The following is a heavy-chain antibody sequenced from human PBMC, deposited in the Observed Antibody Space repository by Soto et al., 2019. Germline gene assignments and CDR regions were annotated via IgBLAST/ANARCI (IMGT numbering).Heavy chain of an antibody. CDR1: GFTFSSYG. J-gene: IGHJ6*02. CDR2: ISYDGSNK. D-gene: IGHD6-19*01. CDR3: AMISGWTALARSDYGMDV. V-gene: IGHV3-30*03. Sequence: PGGSLRLSCAASGFTFSSYGMHWVRQAPGKGLEWVAVISYDGSNKYYADSVKGRFTISRDNSKNTLYLQMNSLRAEDTAVYYCAMISGWTALARSDYGMDVWGQGTTVTVSS.